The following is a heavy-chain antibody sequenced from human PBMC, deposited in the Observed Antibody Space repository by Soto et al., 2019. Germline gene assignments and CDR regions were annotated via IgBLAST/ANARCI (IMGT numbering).Heavy chain of an antibody. D-gene: IGHD2-15*01. Sequence: SETLSLTCNVSGGSMDSSSYYWGWIRQPPGKGLEWIGYMYYSGSTDYNPSLKSRVTISVDTSKNQFSLNLSSVTAADTAVYYCGVVVVITDIPDWAQGIPVTVSS. V-gene: IGHV4-39*01. CDR3: GVVVVITDIPD. CDR2: MYYSGST. CDR1: GGSMDSSSYY. J-gene: IGHJ1*01.